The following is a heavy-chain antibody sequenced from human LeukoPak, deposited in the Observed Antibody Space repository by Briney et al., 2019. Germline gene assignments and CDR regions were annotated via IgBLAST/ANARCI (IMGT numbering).Heavy chain of an antibody. J-gene: IGHJ4*02. D-gene: IGHD6-13*01. CDR3: ARDSCSGSSCQTRYYFDY. CDR1: GYTFTSYY. CDR2: INPSGGST. Sequence: ASVKVSCKASGYTFTSYYMHWVRQAPGQGLEWMGIINPSGGSTSYAQKFQGRVTMTRDMSTSTVYMELSSLRSEDTAVYYCARDSCSGSSCQTRYYFDYWGQGTLVTVFS. V-gene: IGHV1-46*01.